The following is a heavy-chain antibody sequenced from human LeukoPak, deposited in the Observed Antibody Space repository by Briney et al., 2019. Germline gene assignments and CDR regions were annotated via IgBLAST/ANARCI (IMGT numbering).Heavy chain of an antibody. Sequence: SETLSLTCAVYGGSFSGYYWSWIRQPPGKGLEWIGEINHSGSTNYNPSLKSRVTISVDTSKNQFSLKLSSVTAADTAAYYCARGYRAIGITGTTAFDYWGQGTPVTVSS. CDR1: GGSFSGYY. CDR3: ARGYRAIGITGTTAFDY. CDR2: INHSGST. J-gene: IGHJ4*02. D-gene: IGHD1-7*01. V-gene: IGHV4-34*01.